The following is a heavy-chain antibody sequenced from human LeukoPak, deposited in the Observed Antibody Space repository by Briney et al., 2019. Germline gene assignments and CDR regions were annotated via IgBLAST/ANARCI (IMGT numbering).Heavy chain of an antibody. CDR3: AKVYAFGGVRFDP. CDR2: VSVSGTTM. D-gene: IGHD3-16*01. CDR1: GFTFSSYA. Sequence: PGGSLRLSCAASGFTFSSYAMSWIRQAPGKGLEWVSYVSVSGTTMYYADSVKGRFTLSRDNAKNSLYLQMNSLRAEDTAVYYCAKVYAFGGVRFDPWGQGTLVTVSS. J-gene: IGHJ5*02. V-gene: IGHV3-11*01.